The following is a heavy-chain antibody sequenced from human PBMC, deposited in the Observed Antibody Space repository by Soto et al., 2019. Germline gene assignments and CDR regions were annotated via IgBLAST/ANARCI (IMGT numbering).Heavy chain of an antibody. Sequence: QVQLQESGPGLVKPSQTLSLTCTVSGGSISSGGYYWSWIRQHPGKGLEWIGYIYYSGSTYYNPSLQSRVTISVDTSKNQFSLKLSSVTAADTAVYYCARVSVYSKVYWFDPWGQGTLVTVSS. CDR3: ARVSVYSKVYWFDP. CDR1: GGSISSGGYY. CDR2: IYYSGST. V-gene: IGHV4-31*03. D-gene: IGHD4-4*01. J-gene: IGHJ5*02.